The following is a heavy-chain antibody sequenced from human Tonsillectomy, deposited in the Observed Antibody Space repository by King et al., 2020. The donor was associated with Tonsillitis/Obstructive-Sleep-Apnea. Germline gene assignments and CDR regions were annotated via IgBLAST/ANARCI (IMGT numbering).Heavy chain of an antibody. CDR1: GGSISSSSYY. V-gene: IGHV4-39*01. Sequence: QLQESGPGLVKPSETLSLTCTVSGGSISSSSYYWGWIRQPPGKGLEWIGSIYYSGSTYYNXSXKSRVTISVDTSKNQISLKLSSVTAADXAVYYCHSSTLRPXYXYYYDMDGXGKXXTXTVXS. CDR3: HSSTLRPXYXYYYDMDG. D-gene: IGHD6-13*01. CDR2: IYYSGST. J-gene: IGHJ6*03.